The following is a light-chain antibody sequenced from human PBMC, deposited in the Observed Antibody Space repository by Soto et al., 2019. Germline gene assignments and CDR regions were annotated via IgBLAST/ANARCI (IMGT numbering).Light chain of an antibody. V-gene: IGKV3-20*01. CDR3: QKYNSAPGT. CDR2: GAS. J-gene: IGKJ1*01. Sequence: IVLTQSPGTQSLSPGERATLSCRASQSVSSSYLAWYQQKPGQAPRLLIYGASSRATGIPDRFSGSGSGTDFTLTISSLQPEDVATYYCQKYNSAPGTFGQGTKVDIK. CDR1: QSVSSSY.